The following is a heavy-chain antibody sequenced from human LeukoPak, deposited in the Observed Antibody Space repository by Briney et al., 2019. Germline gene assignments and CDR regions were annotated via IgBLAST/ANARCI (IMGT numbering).Heavy chain of an antibody. V-gene: IGHV1-46*01. J-gene: IGHJ4*02. CDR1: GYTFTSYY. Sequence: ASVKVSCKASGYTFTSYYMHWVRQAPGQGLEWMGIINPSGGSTSYAQKFQGRVTMTRDTSTSTVYMELSSLRSEVTAVYYCARSPHRFCSSWYDCYFDYWGQGTLVTVSS. CDR3: ARSPHRFCSSWYDCYFDY. CDR2: INPSGGST. D-gene: IGHD6-13*01.